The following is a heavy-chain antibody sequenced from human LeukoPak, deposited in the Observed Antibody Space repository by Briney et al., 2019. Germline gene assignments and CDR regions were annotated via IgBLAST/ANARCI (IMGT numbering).Heavy chain of an antibody. V-gene: IGHV3-23*01. J-gene: IGHJ3*01. CDR2: SSSGGANP. D-gene: IGHD4-17*01. CDR3: GRDPNGDYVGAFEF. Sequence: GGFLRLSCAASGFTFSKYALVWVRQAPGKGLEWASASSSGGANPLYADAVKGRFTISRDNSKNALYLQMNSLRAEDTAVYFCGRDPNGDYVGAFEFWGHGTTVIVSS. CDR1: GFTFSKYA.